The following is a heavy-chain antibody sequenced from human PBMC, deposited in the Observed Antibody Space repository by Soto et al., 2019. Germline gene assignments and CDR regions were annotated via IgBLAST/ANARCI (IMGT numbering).Heavy chain of an antibody. J-gene: IGHJ6*02. CDR2: IKQDGSEK. Sequence: GGSLRLSCAASGFTFSSYWMSWVRQAPGKGLEWVANIKQDGSEKYYVDSAKGRFTISRDNAKNSLYLQMNSLRAEDTAVYYCARGSSSWGDYYYYYGMDVWGQGTTVTVSS. CDR3: ARGSSSWGDYYYYYGMDV. V-gene: IGHV3-7*03. D-gene: IGHD6-6*01. CDR1: GFTFSSYW.